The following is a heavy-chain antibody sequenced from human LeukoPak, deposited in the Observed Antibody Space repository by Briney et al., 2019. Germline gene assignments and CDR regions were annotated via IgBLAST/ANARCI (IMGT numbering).Heavy chain of an antibody. CDR3: AKDISSSPGRGTYYFDY. CDR2: IIWNSGTR. CDR1: GFTFDDYA. Sequence: GRSLRLSCAASGFTFDDYAMHWVRQAPGKGLEWVSGIIWNSGTRGYADSVKGRFTISRDNAKTSLYLQMNSLRAEDTALYYCAKDISSSPGRGTYYFDYWGQGTLVTVSS. D-gene: IGHD6-13*01. J-gene: IGHJ4*02. V-gene: IGHV3-9*01.